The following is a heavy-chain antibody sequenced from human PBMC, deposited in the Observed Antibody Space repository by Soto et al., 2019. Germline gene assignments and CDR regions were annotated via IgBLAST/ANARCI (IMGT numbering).Heavy chain of an antibody. D-gene: IGHD6-19*01. CDR3: AKDIGRSIAVAGSDH. Sequence: PGGSLGLSCAASGFSFSSYAMSWVRQAPGKGLEWVSAISGSGGSTYYADSVKGRFTISRDNSKNTLYLQMNSLRAEDTAVYYCAKDIGRSIAVAGSDHWGKATLVTVS. CDR1: GFSFSSYA. J-gene: IGHJ4*02. CDR2: ISGSGGST. V-gene: IGHV3-23*01.